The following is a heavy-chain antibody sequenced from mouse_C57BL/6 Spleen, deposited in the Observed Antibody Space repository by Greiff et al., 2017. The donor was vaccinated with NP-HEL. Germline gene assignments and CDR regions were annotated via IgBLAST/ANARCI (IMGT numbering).Heavy chain of an antibody. Sequence: VKLQESGAELVRPGTSVKMSCKASGYTFTNYWIGWAKQRPGHGLEWIGDIYPGGGYTNYNEKFKGKATLTADKSSSTAYMQFSSLTSEDSAIYYCARKRDSNYVGAMDYWGQGTSVTVSS. D-gene: IGHD2-5*01. CDR1: GYTFTNYW. CDR2: IYPGGGYT. J-gene: IGHJ4*01. V-gene: IGHV1-63*01. CDR3: ARKRDSNYVGAMDY.